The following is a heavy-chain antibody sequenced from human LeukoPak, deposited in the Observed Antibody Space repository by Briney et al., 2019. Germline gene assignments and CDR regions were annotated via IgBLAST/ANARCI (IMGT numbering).Heavy chain of an antibody. D-gene: IGHD3-10*01. CDR2: IYHSGST. CDR3: ARGLRGYYGMDV. Sequence: SETLSLTCAVSGGSISSGGYSWSWIRQPPGKVLEWIGYIYHSGSTYYNPSLKSRVTISVDRSKNQFSLKLSSVTAADTAVYYCARGLRGYYGMDVWGQGTTVTVSS. V-gene: IGHV4-30-2*01. J-gene: IGHJ6*02. CDR1: GGSISSGGYS.